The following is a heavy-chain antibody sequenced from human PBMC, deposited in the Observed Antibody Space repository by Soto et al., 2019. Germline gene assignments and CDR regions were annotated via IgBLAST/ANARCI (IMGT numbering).Heavy chain of an antibody. D-gene: IGHD2-2*01. V-gene: IGHV3-23*01. CDR1: GFTFSSYA. Sequence: PGGSLRLSCAASGFTFSSYAMSWVRQAPGKGLEWVSAISGSGGSTYYADSVKGRFTISRDNSKNTLYLQMNSLRAEDTAVYYCAKDLRRDIVVVPAAMGVDVWGQGTTVTVSS. CDR3: AKDLRRDIVVVPAAMGVDV. J-gene: IGHJ6*02. CDR2: ISGSGGST.